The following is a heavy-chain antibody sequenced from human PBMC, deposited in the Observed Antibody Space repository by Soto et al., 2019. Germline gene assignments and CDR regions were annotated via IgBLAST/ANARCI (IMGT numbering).Heavy chain of an antibody. D-gene: IGHD6-13*01. V-gene: IGHV4-4*09. Sequence: SETLSLTCTVCGGCIRGKYWTWIRQPPGKGLEWIGYVYNSGSTNYNPSLKSRVTISEDTSKNQFSLKVNSMTAADTAVYYCARYRREAAAGYTLDYWGQRILVTVSS. CDR3: ARYRREAAAGYTLDY. J-gene: IGHJ4*02. CDR1: GGCIRGKY. CDR2: VYNSGST.